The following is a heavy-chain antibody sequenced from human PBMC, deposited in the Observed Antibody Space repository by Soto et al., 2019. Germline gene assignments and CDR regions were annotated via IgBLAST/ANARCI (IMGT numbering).Heavy chain of an antibody. D-gene: IGHD3-16*01. CDR2: IYYSGST. V-gene: IGHV4-39*01. CDR3: ARNYGYYSHYMDV. J-gene: IGHJ6*03. CDR1: GDSISNNNFY. Sequence: QLQLQESGPGLVKPSETLSLTCTVSGDSISNNNFYWGWIRQPPGKGLEWIGSIYYSGSTYYNPSLKSRVTISVDTSNNQLSLKLSSVTAADTAVYYCARNYGYYSHYMDVWTKGTTVTVSS.